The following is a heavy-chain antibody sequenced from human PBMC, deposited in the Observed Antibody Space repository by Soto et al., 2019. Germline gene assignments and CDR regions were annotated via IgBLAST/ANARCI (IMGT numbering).Heavy chain of an antibody. CDR1: GFTFSSYA. Sequence: EVQLLESGGGLVQPGGSLRLSCAASGFTFSSYAMSWVRQAPGKGLEWVSAISGSGGSTYYADSVKGRFTISRDNSKNTLYLQMNSPRAEDTAVYYCAKDDLGSSTQGSFDYWGQGTLVTVSS. D-gene: IGHD6-6*01. J-gene: IGHJ4*02. CDR2: ISGSGGST. V-gene: IGHV3-23*01. CDR3: AKDDLGSSTQGSFDY.